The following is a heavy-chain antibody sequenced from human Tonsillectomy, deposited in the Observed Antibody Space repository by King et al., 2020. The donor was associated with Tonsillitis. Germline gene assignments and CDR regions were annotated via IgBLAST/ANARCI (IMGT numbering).Heavy chain of an antibody. J-gene: IGHJ3*02. V-gene: IGHV1-58*02. CDR3: AALRNSSWYPHDALDI. CDR2: IVVGSGNT. CDR1: GFTFTSSA. Sequence: QLVQSGPEVKKPGTSVKVSCKASGFTFTSSAMQWVRQARGQRLEWIGWIVVGSGNTNYAQKFQERVTITRDMSTSKAYMELSSLSSEDTAVYYSAALRNSSWYPHDALDIWGQGTMVTVSS. D-gene: IGHD6-13*01.